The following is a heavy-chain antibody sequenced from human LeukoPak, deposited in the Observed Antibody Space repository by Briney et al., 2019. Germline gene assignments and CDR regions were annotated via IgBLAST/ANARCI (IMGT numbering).Heavy chain of an antibody. Sequence: GGSLRLSCAASGFTFSNYWVLWVRQAPGKGLLWASRINSDGSGTTYVDSVKGRFTISRDNAKNTLYLQMNSLRAEDTAVYYCARDQDGVGATIDYWGQGTLVTVSS. CDR2: INSDGSGT. D-gene: IGHD1-26*01. CDR3: ARDQDGVGATIDY. J-gene: IGHJ4*02. V-gene: IGHV3-74*01. CDR1: GFTFSNYW.